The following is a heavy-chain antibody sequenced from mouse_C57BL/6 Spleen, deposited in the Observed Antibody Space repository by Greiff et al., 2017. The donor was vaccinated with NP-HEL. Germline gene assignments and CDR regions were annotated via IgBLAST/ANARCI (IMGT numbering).Heavy chain of an antibody. CDR2: ILPGSGST. Sequence: VQLQQSGAELMKPGASVKLSCKATGYTFTGYWIEWVKQRPGHGLEWIGEILPGSGSTNYNEKFKGKATFPADTSSHTPYMQLSTLTTEDSAIYYCARNYGSTARFYFDYWGQGTTLTVSS. J-gene: IGHJ2*01. V-gene: IGHV1-9*01. CDR1: GYTFTGYW. D-gene: IGHD1-1*01. CDR3: ARNYGSTARFYFDY.